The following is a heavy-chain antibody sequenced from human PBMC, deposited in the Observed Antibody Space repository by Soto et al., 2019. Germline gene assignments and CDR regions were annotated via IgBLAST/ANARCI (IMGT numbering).Heavy chain of an antibody. Sequence: GGSLRLSCAASGFTFSDHYMDWLRQAPGKGLEWVGRIRNKANFYTTDYAASVRGRFTISRDDSKSSLFLQMNSLRSDDTAVYHRARVRLGAPTPYFDYWGQGTLVTVPQ. D-gene: IGHD2-15*01. J-gene: IGHJ4*02. CDR1: GFTFSDHY. CDR3: ARVRLGAPTPYFDY. CDR2: IRNKANFYTT. V-gene: IGHV3-72*01.